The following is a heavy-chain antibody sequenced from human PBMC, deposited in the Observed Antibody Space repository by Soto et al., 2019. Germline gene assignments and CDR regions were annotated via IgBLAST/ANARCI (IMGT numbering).Heavy chain of an antibody. V-gene: IGHV4-4*02. CDR1: GDSVNTSDW. CDR3: ARDHQMSDTWSFGF. Sequence: QVQLQESGPGLVKPSGTLSLTCAVSGDSVNTSDWWNWVRQPPGKGLEGIGEIYHGGNIYYNPALKSRVTISLDKSKNQLALGLTSVTATDTAIYYCARDHQMSDTWSFGFWGQGTLVTVSS. CDR2: IYHGGNI. J-gene: IGHJ4*02. D-gene: IGHD2-2*01.